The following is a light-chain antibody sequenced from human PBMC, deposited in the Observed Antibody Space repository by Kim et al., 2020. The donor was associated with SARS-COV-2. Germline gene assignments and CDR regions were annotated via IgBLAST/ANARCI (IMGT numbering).Light chain of an antibody. V-gene: IGKV1-39*01. J-gene: IGKJ1*01. CDR2: AAS. CDR3: QQIYRTPHT. CDR1: QSISNS. Sequence: SASVADRVTIACRASQSISNSVTWYQQKPGKAPKLLIYAASSLQSGVPSRFSGSGSGTDFTLTISSLQPEDFASYYCQQIYRTPHTLGQGTKVEIK.